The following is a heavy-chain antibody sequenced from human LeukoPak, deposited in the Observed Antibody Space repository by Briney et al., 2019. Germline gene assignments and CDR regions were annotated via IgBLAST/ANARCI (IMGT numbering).Heavy chain of an antibody. D-gene: IGHD5/OR15-5a*01. CDR1: GGSFSGYY. J-gene: IGHJ4*02. Sequence: PSETLSLTCAVYGGSFSGYYWSWIRQPPGKGLEWIGEINHSGSTNYNPSLKSRVTISVDTSKNQFSLKLSSVTAADTAVYYCARDTLYDSGFDYWGQGTLVTVSS. CDR2: INHSGST. CDR3: ARDTLYDSGFDY. V-gene: IGHV4-34*01.